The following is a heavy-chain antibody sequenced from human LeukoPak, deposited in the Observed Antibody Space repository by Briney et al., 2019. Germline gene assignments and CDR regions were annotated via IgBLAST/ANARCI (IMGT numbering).Heavy chain of an antibody. CDR1: GFTFSSYG. Sequence: GGSLRLSCAASGFTFSSYGMHWVRQAPGKGLEWVVVISYDGSNKYYADSVKGRFTISRDNSKNTLYLQMNSLRAEDTAVYYCAKDLWDYVFSYVFDFWGQGTLVTVSS. CDR3: AKDLWDYVFSYVFDF. J-gene: IGHJ4*02. D-gene: IGHD4-17*01. V-gene: IGHV3-30*18. CDR2: ISYDGSNK.